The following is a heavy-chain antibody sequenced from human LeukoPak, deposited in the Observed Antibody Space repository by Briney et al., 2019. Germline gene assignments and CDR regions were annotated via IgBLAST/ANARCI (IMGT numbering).Heavy chain of an antibody. V-gene: IGHV5-51*01. CDR1: GYSFTTYW. Sequence: GESLKISCKGSGYSFTTYWIGWVRQMPGKGLEWMGIIYPGDSDTTYSPSFQGQVTISADKSISTAYLQWSSLKASDTAMYYCARQYYDFWSGYSLDYWGQGTLVTVSS. CDR3: ARQYYDFWSGYSLDY. CDR2: IYPGDSDT. D-gene: IGHD3-3*01. J-gene: IGHJ4*02.